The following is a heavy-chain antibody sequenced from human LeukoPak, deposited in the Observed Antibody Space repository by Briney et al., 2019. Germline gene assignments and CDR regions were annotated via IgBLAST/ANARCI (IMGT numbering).Heavy chain of an antibody. J-gene: IGHJ3*02. CDR1: GFTFSSYA. CDR3: AREAISRVVVAAMYAFDI. CDR2: ISGSGGST. Sequence: PGGSLRLSCAASGFTFSSYAMSWVRQAPGKGLEWVSAISGSGGSTYYADSVKGRFTISRDNSKNTLYLQMNSLRAEDTAVYYCAREAISRVVVAAMYAFDIWGQGTMVTVSS. D-gene: IGHD2-15*01. V-gene: IGHV3-23*01.